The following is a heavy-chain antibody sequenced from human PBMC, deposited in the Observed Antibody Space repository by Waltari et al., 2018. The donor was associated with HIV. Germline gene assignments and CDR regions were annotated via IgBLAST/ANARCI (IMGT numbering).Heavy chain of an antibody. D-gene: IGHD3-10*01. V-gene: IGHV4-59*13. CDR1: GVSLTIYY. J-gene: IGHJ4*02. CDR3: ARYEGEGSYYFDY. Sequence: QVQLQESGPGLVNPSATLSLACTVPGVSLTIYYCTWIRQPRGKGLEWIGYIYYSGSTNYNPSLKSRVTISVDTSKNQFSLKLSSVTAADTAVYYCARYEGEGSYYFDYWGQGTLVTVSS. CDR2: IYYSGST.